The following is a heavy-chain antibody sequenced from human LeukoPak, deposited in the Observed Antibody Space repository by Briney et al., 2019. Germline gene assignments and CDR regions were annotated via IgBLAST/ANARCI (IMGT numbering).Heavy chain of an antibody. Sequence: SETLSLTCTVSGGSISSGGYSWSWIRQPPGKGLEWIGYIYHSGSTYYNPSLKSRVTISVDRSKNQFSLKLSSVTAADTAVYYCARNTKVGFFDYWGQGTLVTVSS. CDR2: IYHSGST. D-gene: IGHD1-26*01. J-gene: IGHJ4*02. CDR3: ARNTKVGFFDY. V-gene: IGHV4-30-2*01. CDR1: GGSISSGGYS.